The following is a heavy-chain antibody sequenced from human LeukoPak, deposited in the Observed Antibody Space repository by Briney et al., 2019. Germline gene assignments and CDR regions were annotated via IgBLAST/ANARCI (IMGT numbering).Heavy chain of an antibody. D-gene: IGHD1-26*01. CDR1: GGSISSYY. CDR2: IYYSGST. CDR3: ARRGWELLY. V-gene: IGHV4-59*04. Sequence: SETLSLTCTVSGGSISSYYWSWIRQPPGKGLEWIGYIYYSGSTYYNPSLKSRVTISVDTSKNQFSLKLSSVTAADTAVYYCARRGWELLYWGQGTLVTVSS. J-gene: IGHJ4*02.